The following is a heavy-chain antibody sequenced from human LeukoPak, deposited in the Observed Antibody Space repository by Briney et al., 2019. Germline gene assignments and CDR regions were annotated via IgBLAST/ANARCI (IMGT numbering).Heavy chain of an antibody. CDR3: AKQASWQPKKELQY. CDR2: ISYDGSNK. Sequence: GGSLRLSCAAPAFNFSSYGMHWVRQAPGKGLEWVAVISYDGSNKYYADSVKGRFTISRDNSKNTLYLQMNSLRAEDTAVYYCAKQASWQPKKELQYWGQGTLVTVSS. D-gene: IGHD1-7*01. CDR1: AFNFSSYG. V-gene: IGHV3-30*18. J-gene: IGHJ4*02.